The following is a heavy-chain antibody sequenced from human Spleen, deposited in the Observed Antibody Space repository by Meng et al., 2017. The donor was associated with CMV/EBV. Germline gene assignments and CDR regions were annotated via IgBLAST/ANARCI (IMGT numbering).Heavy chain of an antibody. Sequence: GESLKISCTASGFTFRDYALSWVRQAPGKGLEGVTLIRSKAYGGTTEYAASVKGRFTISRDDSKGIAYLQMNSLKTEDTAVYYCTRGDDILTGYPEYGMDVWGHGTTVTVSS. J-gene: IGHJ6*02. CDR3: TRGDDILTGYPEYGMDV. V-gene: IGHV3-49*04. CDR2: IRSKAYGGTT. CDR1: GFTFRDYA. D-gene: IGHD3-9*01.